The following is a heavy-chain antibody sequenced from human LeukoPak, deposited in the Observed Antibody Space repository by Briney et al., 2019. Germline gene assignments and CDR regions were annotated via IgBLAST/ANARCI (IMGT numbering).Heavy chain of an antibody. CDR2: ISSSSSNI. V-gene: IGHV3-21*01. D-gene: IGHD1-1*01. CDR1: GFTFSSYS. J-gene: IGHJ4*02. Sequence: GGSLRLSCAASGFTFSSYSMNWVRQAPGKGLEWVSSISSSSSNIYYADSVKGRFTISKDNAKNSLYLQMNSLRVEDTAVYYCARCTTGRTFGSLREIKRSREIDYWGQGTLVTVSS. CDR3: ARCTTGRTFGSLREIKRSREIDY.